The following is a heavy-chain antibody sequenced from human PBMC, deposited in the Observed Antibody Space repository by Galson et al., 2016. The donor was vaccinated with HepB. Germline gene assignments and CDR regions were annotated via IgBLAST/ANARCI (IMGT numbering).Heavy chain of an antibody. J-gene: IGHJ4*02. V-gene: IGHV3-48*02. D-gene: IGHD5-18*01. CDR3: ARDPLGYSYALVRYFDY. CDR1: GFTFTSYS. Sequence: SLRLSCAASGFTFTSYSMNWVRQVPGKGLEWVSYIGSSPGTVYYADSVKGPFTISRDNAKNSLYLQMNSLRDEDTAVYYCARDPLGYSYALVRYFDYWGQGTLVTVSS. CDR2: IGSSPGTV.